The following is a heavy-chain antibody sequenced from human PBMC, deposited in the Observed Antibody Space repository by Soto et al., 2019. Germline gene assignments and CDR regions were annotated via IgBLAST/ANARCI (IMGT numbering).Heavy chain of an antibody. CDR1: GFSFNSYA. CDR2: ISARGGSS. Sequence: EVQLLESGGGLVQPGGSLRLACVASGFSFNSYAMDWVRQAPGRGLEWVSVISARGGSSYFADSVKGRFTISRDNSKNVVSLEMNNLRAEATAAYFCAKGSIEDSASVDHWGQGTVVLVSS. CDR3: AKGSIEDSASVDH. J-gene: IGHJ4*02. V-gene: IGHV3-23*01. D-gene: IGHD1-26*01.